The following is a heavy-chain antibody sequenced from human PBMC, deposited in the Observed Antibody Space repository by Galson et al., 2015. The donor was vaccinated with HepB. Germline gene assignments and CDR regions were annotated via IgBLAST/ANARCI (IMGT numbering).Heavy chain of an antibody. V-gene: IGHV3-33*03. CDR2: IWYDGSKK. CDR1: GFIFSSYG. Sequence: SLRLSCAASGFIFSSYGMHWVRQAPGKGLEWVAVIWYDGSKKYYGDFVKGRFTISRDNSRNTLYLQMNNLRVEDTAVYYCARAQIRMTAGYFGYWGQGTLVTASS. CDR3: ARAQIRMTAGYFGY. D-gene: IGHD6-13*01. J-gene: IGHJ4*02.